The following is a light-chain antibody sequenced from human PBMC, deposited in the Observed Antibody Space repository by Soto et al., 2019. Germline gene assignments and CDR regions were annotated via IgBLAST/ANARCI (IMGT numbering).Light chain of an antibody. CDR1: HTISSSY. V-gene: IGKV3-20*01. J-gene: IGKJ1*01. CDR3: QQYVTSSPRT. Sequence: EIVLTQSPGTLSLSTGEIATLSCSASHTISSSYLAWYQQTPGQAPRLLMYGISRRATGFPDRFSGSGSGTDFTLTITIQEPEDFAVYYCQQYVTSSPRTFGQGTKVEIK. CDR2: GIS.